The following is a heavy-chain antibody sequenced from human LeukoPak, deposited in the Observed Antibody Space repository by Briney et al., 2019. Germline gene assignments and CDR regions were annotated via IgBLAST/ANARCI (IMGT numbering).Heavy chain of an antibody. CDR2: INHSGST. Sequence: SETLSLTCAVYGGSLSGYYWNWIRQPPGKGLEWIGEINHSGSTNYNPSLKSRVTISVDTSKNQFSLKLSSVTAADTAVYYCARTYCGGDCYLIFDYWGQGTLVTVSS. CDR1: GGSLSGYY. D-gene: IGHD2-21*02. J-gene: IGHJ4*02. CDR3: ARTYCGGDCYLIFDY. V-gene: IGHV4-34*01.